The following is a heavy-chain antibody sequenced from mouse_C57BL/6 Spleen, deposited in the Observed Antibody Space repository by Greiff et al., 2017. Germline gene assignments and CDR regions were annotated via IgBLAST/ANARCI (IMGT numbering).Heavy chain of an antibody. D-gene: IGHD1-1*01. Sequence: VQLLQPGAALVKLGASVKLSCKAPGYTFTSYWMQWVKLRPGQGLEWIGAIDPSDSSTNYNQKFKGKATLTVDTSPSTSYMQLSSLTSEDTAVYCCARAYYYYGSSPYYFDYWGQGTTLTVSS. CDR1: GYTFTSYW. J-gene: IGHJ2*01. CDR2: IDPSDSST. CDR3: ARAYYYYGSSPYYFDY. V-gene: IGHV1-50*01.